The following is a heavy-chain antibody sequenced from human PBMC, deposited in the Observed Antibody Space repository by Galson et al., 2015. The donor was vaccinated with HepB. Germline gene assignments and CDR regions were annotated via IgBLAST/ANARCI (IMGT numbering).Heavy chain of an antibody. CDR3: AKSQLAYYYYYMDV. CDR2: ISWNSGSI. CDR1: GFTFNDYA. Sequence: SLRLSCAASGFTFNDYAMNWVRQAPGKGLEWVSGISWNSGSIGYADSVKGRFTITRDNAKNSLFLQMNSLRAEDTALYYCAKSQLAYYYYYMDVWGKGTTVTASS. J-gene: IGHJ6*03. V-gene: IGHV3-9*01.